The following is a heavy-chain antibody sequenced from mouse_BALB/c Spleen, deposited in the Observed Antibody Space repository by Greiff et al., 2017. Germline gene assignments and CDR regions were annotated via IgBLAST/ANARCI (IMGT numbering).Heavy chain of an antibody. J-gene: IGHJ2*01. CDR2: ISSGSSTI. D-gene: IGHD2-2*01. V-gene: IGHV5-17*02. CDR1: GFTFSSFG. CDR3: AGHNYGYDGRGGYFDY. Sequence: EVKLVESGGGLVQPGGSRKLSCAASGFTFSSFGMHWVRQAPEKGLEWVAYISSGSSTIYYADTVKGRFTISRDNPKNTLFLQMTSLRSEDTAMYYCAGHNYGYDGRGGYFDYWGQGTTLTVSS.